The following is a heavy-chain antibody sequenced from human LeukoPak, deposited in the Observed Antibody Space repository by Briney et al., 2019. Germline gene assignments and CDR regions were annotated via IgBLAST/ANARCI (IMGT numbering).Heavy chain of an antibody. CDR3: ARINLPYASYYYYGMDV. CDR2: ISAYNGNT. D-gene: IGHD3-16*01. Sequence: GASVTVSFTASGYTFTIYGISWVRQAPGQGLEWMGWISAYNGNTNYAQKLQGRVTMTTDTSTSTAYMELRSLRSDDTAVYYCARINLPYASYYYYGMDVWGQGTTVTVSS. CDR1: GYTFTIYG. V-gene: IGHV1-18*01. J-gene: IGHJ6*02.